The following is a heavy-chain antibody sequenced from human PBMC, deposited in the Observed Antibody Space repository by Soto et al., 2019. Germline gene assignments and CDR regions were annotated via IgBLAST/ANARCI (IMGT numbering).Heavy chain of an antibody. CDR2: ISAYNGNT. V-gene: IGHV1-18*01. J-gene: IGHJ4*02. CDR3: ARDSEVYYNDLSFDY. CDR1: GYTFTSYG. D-gene: IGHD1-26*01. Sequence: QVQLVQSGAEVKKPGASVKVSCKASGYTFTSYGISWVRQAPGQGLEWMGWISAYNGNTNYAQKLQGRVTMTTATSTSPAYMDLRSLRSDDTSGYYCARDSEVYYNDLSFDYWGQGTLVTVSP.